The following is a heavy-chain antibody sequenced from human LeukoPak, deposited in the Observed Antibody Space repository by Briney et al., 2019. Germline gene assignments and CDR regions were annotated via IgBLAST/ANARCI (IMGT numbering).Heavy chain of an antibody. CDR3: AKGFPLGELSSPFDY. Sequence: GGSLRLSCAASGFTFSSYAMSWVCQAPGKGLEWVSGISNSGGSTYYADSVKGRFTISRDNSKDTLYLQMKSLRVEDTAVHSCAKGFPLGELSSPFDYWGQGTLVTVST. J-gene: IGHJ4*02. CDR1: GFTFSSYA. CDR2: ISNSGGST. V-gene: IGHV3-23*01. D-gene: IGHD3-16*02.